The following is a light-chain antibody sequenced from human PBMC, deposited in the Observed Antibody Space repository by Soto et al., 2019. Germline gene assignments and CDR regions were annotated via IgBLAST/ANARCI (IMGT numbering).Light chain of an antibody. Sequence: QSALTQPPSASGSPGQSVTISCTGTSSDVGSYNYVSWYQQHPGKAPKLMIYEVSKRPSGVPDRFSGSKSGNTASLTVSGLQAEDEADYYCSSYAGSNTVVFGGGTKGTVL. V-gene: IGLV2-8*01. CDR1: SSDVGSYNY. CDR2: EVS. CDR3: SSYAGSNTVV. J-gene: IGLJ2*01.